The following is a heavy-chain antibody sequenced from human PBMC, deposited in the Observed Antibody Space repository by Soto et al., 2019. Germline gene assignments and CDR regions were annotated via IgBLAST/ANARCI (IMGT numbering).Heavy chain of an antibody. D-gene: IGHD4-17*01. CDR3: ARVYGGAFDY. CDR2: IYYSGST. CDR1: GGSISSYY. J-gene: IGHJ4*02. Sequence: SETLSLTCTVSGGSISSYYWSWIRQPPGKGLEWIGCIYYSGSTNYNPSLKSRVTISVDTSKNQFSLKLSSVTAADTAGYYCARVYGGAFDYWGQGTLVTVSS. V-gene: IGHV4-59*01.